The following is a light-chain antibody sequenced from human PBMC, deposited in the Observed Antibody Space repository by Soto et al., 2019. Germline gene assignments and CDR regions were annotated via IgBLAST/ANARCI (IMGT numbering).Light chain of an antibody. CDR1: QSLLHSDGYNY. CDR2: LGS. CDR3: MQALTAPPT. V-gene: IGKV2-28*01. J-gene: IGKJ1*01. Sequence: EIVMTQSPLSLPVTPGEPASISCRSSQSLLHSDGYNYLDWYLQRPGQSPQLLIYLGSNRASGVPDRFSGSGSGTDFTLKINRVEAEDVGVYYCMQALTAPPTFGQGTKVDIK.